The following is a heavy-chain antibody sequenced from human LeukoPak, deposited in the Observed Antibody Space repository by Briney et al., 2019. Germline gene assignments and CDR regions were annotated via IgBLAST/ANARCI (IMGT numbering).Heavy chain of an antibody. Sequence: SVKVSCKASGFTFTRSAMQWVRQARGQCLEWIGWIVVGSGNTNYAEKFQERVTITRDMSTSTAYMELSSLRSEDTAVYYCARLDTATDAFDIWGQGTMVTVSS. CDR1: GFTFTRSA. CDR3: ARLDTATDAFDI. V-gene: IGHV1-58*02. J-gene: IGHJ3*02. CDR2: IVVGSGNT. D-gene: IGHD3-9*01.